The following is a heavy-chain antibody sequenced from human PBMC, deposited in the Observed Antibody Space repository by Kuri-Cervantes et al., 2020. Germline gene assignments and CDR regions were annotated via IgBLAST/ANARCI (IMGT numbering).Heavy chain of an antibody. Sequence: GESLKISCAASGFTFSSYWMSWVRQAPGKGLEWVANIKQDGSEKYYVDSVKGRFTIPRDNAKNTLYLQMNSLRAEDTAVYYCARDLGIVVVPAASAWGQGTLVTVSS. V-gene: IGHV3-7*01. CDR2: IKQDGSEK. CDR1: GFTFSSYW. CDR3: ARDLGIVVVPAASA. J-gene: IGHJ4*02. D-gene: IGHD2-2*01.